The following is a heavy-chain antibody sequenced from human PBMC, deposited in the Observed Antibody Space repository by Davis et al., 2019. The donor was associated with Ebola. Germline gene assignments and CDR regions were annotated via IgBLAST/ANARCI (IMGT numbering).Heavy chain of an antibody. CDR2: IYYSGST. CDR3: ARDRWGGGGDWFDP. V-gene: IGHV4-59*01. Sequence: GSLRLSCAASGFNFSDYYMSWIRQAPGKGLEWIGYIYYSGSTNYNPSLTSRVTISVDTSKNQFSLKLSSVTAADTAVYYCARDRWGGGGDWFDPWGQGTLVTVSS. J-gene: IGHJ5*02. D-gene: IGHD3-10*01. CDR1: GFNFSDYY.